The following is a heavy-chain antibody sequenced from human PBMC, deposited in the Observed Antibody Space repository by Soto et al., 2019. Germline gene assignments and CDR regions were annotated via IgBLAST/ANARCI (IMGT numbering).Heavy chain of an antibody. J-gene: IGHJ4*02. CDR3: AKDMKWGGMTTIHYFDS. CDR2: ISGNGGST. Sequence: GGSLRLSCSASGFTFSSYAMHWVRQAPGKGLEYVSAISGNGGSTYYADSVKGRFTISRDNAKNSLFLQMNSLRPEDTALYYCAKDMKWGGMTTIHYFDSWGQGTQVTVSS. D-gene: IGHD4-17*01. V-gene: IGHV3-64*04. CDR1: GFTFSSYA.